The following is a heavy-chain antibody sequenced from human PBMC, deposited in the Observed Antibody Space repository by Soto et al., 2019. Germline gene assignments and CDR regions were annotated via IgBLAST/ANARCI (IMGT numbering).Heavy chain of an antibody. CDR3: ARHAPLTSGTSSN. V-gene: IGHV5-10-1*01. J-gene: IGHJ4*01. D-gene: IGHD2-2*01. Sequence: PGESLKISCKGSGYSFTSSWITWVRQMPGKGLEWMGRIDPSDSYINYSPSFQGHVIFSADKSISTAYVQWSSLKASDTAIYYCARHAPLTSGTSSNWVQGSLVTVSA. CDR2: IDPSDSYI. CDR1: GYSFTSSW.